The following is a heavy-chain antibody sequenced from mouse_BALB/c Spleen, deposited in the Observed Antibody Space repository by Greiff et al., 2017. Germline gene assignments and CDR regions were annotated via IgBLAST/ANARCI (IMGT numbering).Heavy chain of an antibody. CDR1: GYTFTSYW. V-gene: IGHV1S81*02. D-gene: IGHD1-1*01. CDR3: KSPYYYGSSYAMDY. CDR2: INPSNGRT. J-gene: IGHJ4*01. Sequence: QVQLQQPGAELVKPGASVKLSCKASGYTFTSYWMHWVKQRPGQGLEWIGEINPSNGRTNYNEKFKSKATMTADTSSNTAYLQLSSLTSEDTAVYYCKSPYYYGSSYAMDYWGQGTSVTVSS.